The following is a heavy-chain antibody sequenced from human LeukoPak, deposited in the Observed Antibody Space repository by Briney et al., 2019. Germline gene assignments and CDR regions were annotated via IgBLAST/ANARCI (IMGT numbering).Heavy chain of an antibody. D-gene: IGHD3-22*01. Sequence: PSETLSLTCTVPGYSISSGYYWGWIRQPPGKGLEWIGSMYHSGSTYYNPSLKSRVTISVDTSKNQFSLKLSSVAAADTAVYYCARRTSGYPNYFDYWGRGTLVTVSS. J-gene: IGHJ4*02. CDR3: ARRTSGYPNYFDY. CDR1: GYSISSGYY. V-gene: IGHV4-38-2*02. CDR2: MYHSGST.